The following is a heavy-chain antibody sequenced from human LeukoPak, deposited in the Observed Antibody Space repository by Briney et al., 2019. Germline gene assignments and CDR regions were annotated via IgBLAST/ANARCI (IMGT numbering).Heavy chain of an antibody. Sequence: PGGSLRLSCAASGFTFSSYSMNWVRQAPGKGLKWVSYISSSSSTIYYADSVKGRFTISRDNAKNSLYLQMNSLRAEDTAVYYCARGDYFDYWGQGTLVTVSS. CDR3: ARGDYFDY. J-gene: IGHJ4*02. CDR2: ISSSSSTI. D-gene: IGHD3-16*01. CDR1: GFTFSSYS. V-gene: IGHV3-48*01.